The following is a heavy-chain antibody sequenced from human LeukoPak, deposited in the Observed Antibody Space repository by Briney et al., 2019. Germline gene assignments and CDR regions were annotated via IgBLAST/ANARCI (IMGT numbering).Heavy chain of an antibody. J-gene: IGHJ6*04. CDR1: GFTFSSYA. CDR2: ISGSGGST. V-gene: IGHV3-23*01. Sequence: GGSPRLSCAASGFTFSSYAMSRVRQAPGKGLEWVSAISGSGGSTYYADSVKGRFTISRDNSKNTLYLQMNSLRAEDTAVYYCAKDQQQLVLHYYYYYGMDVWGKGTTVTVSS. D-gene: IGHD6-13*01. CDR3: AKDQQQLVLHYYYYYGMDV.